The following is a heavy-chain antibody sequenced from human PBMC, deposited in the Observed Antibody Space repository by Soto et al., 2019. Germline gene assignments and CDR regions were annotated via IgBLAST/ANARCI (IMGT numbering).Heavy chain of an antibody. J-gene: IGHJ5*02. CDR2: IYSSGAT. CDR3: ARAHHYYDSSGYWYGWFDP. Sequence: PSETLSLTCSVSGASISSGGYYWSWIRQYPGKGLEWIGYIYSSGATYYNPSLKSRVTISLDASKSQFSLKLSSVTAADTAVYYCARAHHYYDSSGYWYGWFDPWGQGTLVTVSA. D-gene: IGHD3-22*01. CDR1: GASISSGGYY. V-gene: IGHV4-31*03.